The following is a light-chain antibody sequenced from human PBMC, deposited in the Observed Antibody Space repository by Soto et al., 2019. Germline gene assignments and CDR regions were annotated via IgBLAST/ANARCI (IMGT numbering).Light chain of an antibody. CDR1: QSVSSS. V-gene: IGKV3-20*01. CDR3: QQYGSSGT. CDR2: GAS. J-gene: IGKJ1*01. Sequence: EVVLTQSPGTLSLSPGERATLSCRASQSVSSSLAWYQQKPGQAPRLLIYGASSRATGIPNRFSGSGSGTDFTLTISRLEPEDFAVYYCQQYGSSGTFGQGTKGDIK.